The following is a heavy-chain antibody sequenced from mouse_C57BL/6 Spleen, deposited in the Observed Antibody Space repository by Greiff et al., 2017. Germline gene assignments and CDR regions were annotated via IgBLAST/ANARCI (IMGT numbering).Heavy chain of an antibody. CDR2: ISYDGSN. CDR1: GYSITSGYY. V-gene: IGHV3-6*01. J-gene: IGHJ2*01. CDR3: AREGLLRWGYFDY. Sequence: VQLKESGPGLVKPSQSLSLTCSVTGYSITSGYYWNWIRQFPGNKLEWMGYISYDGSNNYNPSLKNRISITRDTSKNQFFLKLNSVTTEDTATYYCAREGLLRWGYFDYWGQGTTLTVSS. D-gene: IGHD1-1*01.